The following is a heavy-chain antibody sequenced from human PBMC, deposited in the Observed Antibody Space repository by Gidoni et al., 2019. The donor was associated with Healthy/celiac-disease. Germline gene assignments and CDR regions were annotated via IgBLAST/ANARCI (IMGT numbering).Heavy chain of an antibody. CDR2: IIPIFGTA. D-gene: IGHD5-12*01. V-gene: IGHV1-69*01. CDR1: GGTFSSHA. J-gene: IGHJ6*02. CDR3: ARGVEMATIPPPYYYGMDV. Sequence: QVQLVQSGAEVKKPGSPVKVSCQASGGTFSSHATSWVRQAPGQGLEWMGGIIPIFGTANYAQKFQGRVTITADESTSTAYRELSSLRSEDTAVYYCARGVEMATIPPPYYYGMDVWGQGTTVTVSS.